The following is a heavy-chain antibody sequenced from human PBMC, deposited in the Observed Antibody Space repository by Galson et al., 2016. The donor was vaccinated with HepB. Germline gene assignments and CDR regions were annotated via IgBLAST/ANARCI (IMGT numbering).Heavy chain of an antibody. D-gene: IGHD3-22*01. CDR2: IYYSGST. CDR1: GGSFSTYY. J-gene: IGHJ4*02. CDR3: ARTEPSSGFRY. V-gene: IGHV4-59*08. Sequence: ETLSLTCTISGGSFSTYYWSWIRQPPGKGLEWIGCIYYSGSTNYNPSLKSRVTISVDTSMNQFSLKLSSVTAADTAVYYCARTEPSSGFRYWGQGTLVTASS.